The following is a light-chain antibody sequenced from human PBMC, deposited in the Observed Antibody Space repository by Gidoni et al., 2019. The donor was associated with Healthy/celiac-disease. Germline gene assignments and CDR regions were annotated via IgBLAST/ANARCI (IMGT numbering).Light chain of an antibody. J-gene: IGKJ4*01. CDR3: QQYGSSLLT. CDR1: QSFSSSY. CDR2: GAS. V-gene: IGKV3-20*01. Sequence: EIVLTPSPGTLSLSPGERATLSCRASQSFSSSYLAWYQQKPGQAPRLLIYGASSRATGIPDRFSGSGSGTDFTLTISRLEPEDFAVYYCQQYGSSLLTFGGGTKVEIK.